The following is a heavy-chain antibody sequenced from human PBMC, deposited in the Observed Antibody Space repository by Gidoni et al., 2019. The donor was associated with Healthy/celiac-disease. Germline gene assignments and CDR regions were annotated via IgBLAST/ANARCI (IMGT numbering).Heavy chain of an antibody. CDR1: GFTFSSYA. CDR3: ARGYCSSTSCYGGY. V-gene: IGHV3-30-3*01. J-gene: IGHJ4*02. CDR2: ISYDGSNK. Sequence: QVQLVESGGGVVQPGRCLRLSCAASGFTFSSYAMHWVRHAPGKGLEGVAVISYDGSNKYYADSVKGRFTISRDNSKNTLYLQMNSLRAEDTAVYYCARGYCSSTSCYGGYWGQVTLVTVSS. D-gene: IGHD2-2*01.